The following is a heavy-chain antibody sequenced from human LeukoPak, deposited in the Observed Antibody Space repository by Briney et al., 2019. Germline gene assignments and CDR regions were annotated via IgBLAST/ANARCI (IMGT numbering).Heavy chain of an antibody. D-gene: IGHD3-10*01. CDR1: GGSISSGSYH. CDR3: ARRGVGSGRFDY. V-gene: IGHV4-61*02. J-gene: IGHJ4*02. Sequence: SETLSLTCTVSGGSISSGSYHWSWIRQPAGKGLEWIGRIYTSGSTNYNPSLKSRVTISVDTSKNQFSLKLSSVTAADTAVYYCARRGVGSGRFDYWGQGTLVTVSS. CDR2: IYTSGST.